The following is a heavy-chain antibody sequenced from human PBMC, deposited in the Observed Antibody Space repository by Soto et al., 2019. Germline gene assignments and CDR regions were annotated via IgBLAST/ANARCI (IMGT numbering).Heavy chain of an antibody. V-gene: IGHV3-53*04. CDR3: ARDFRPPYGVRYFDY. CDR2: IYSGGST. CDR1: GFTVSSNS. Sequence: EVQLVESGGGLVQPGGSRRLSCAASGFTVSSNSLSGVRQSPGNGLEWVSVIYSGGSTYYADSVKGRFTISRHNSKNTLYLLMNSLRAEDTAVYYCARDFRPPYGVRYFDYWGQGTLVTVSS. J-gene: IGHJ4*02. D-gene: IGHD4-17*01.